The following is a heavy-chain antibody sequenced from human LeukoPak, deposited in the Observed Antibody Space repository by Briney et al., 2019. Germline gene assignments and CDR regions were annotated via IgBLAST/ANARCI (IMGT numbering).Heavy chain of an antibody. D-gene: IGHD2-15*01. Sequence: GGSLRLSCAASGFTFSSYAMSWVRQAPGKGLEWVSAISGSGGSTYYADSVKGRFTTSRDNSKNTLYLQMNSLRAEDTAVYYCAKGLGYCSGGSCYPLGAIDYWGQGTLVTVSS. CDR3: AKGLGYCSGGSCYPLGAIDY. J-gene: IGHJ4*02. CDR1: GFTFSSYA. V-gene: IGHV3-23*01. CDR2: ISGSGGST.